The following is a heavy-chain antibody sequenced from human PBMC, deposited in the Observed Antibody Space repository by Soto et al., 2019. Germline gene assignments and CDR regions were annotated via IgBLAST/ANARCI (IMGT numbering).Heavy chain of an antibody. V-gene: IGHV3-30*18. CDR1: GFTFTTFG. CDR2: ISYDGHNK. Sequence: QVQLVESGGGVVQPGGSLRLSCTASGFTFTTFGIHWVRQAPGKGLEWVALISYDGHNKYYSDSVKGRFTISRDNYKNTLSLQMNSVRAEDTAVYYCAKDLQAYGDYNYYYYGMDVWGQGTTVSVSS. J-gene: IGHJ6*02. CDR3: AKDLQAYGDYNYYYYGMDV. D-gene: IGHD4-17*01.